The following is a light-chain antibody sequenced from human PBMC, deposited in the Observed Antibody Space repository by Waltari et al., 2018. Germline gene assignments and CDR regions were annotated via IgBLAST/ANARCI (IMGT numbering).Light chain of an antibody. CDR3: CSYAGRSPVV. CDR1: SSDLGGYTY. Sequence: QSALTQPASVSGSPGQSITISCTGTSSDLGGYTYVSWYQRHPGKAPRLMIYDGSKRPSGVSNRFSVSKSGNRASLTISGLQAEDEADYYCCSYAGRSPVVFGGGTKLTVL. J-gene: IGLJ2*01. V-gene: IGLV2-23*01. CDR2: DGS.